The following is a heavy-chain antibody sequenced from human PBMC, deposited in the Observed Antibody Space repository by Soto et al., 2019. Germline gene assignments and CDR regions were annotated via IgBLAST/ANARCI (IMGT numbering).Heavy chain of an antibody. J-gene: IGHJ5*02. CDR2: INVYNGNT. D-gene: IGHD2-15*01. Sequence: QVQLVQSGAEVKKPGASVKVSCKASGYTFTNYGIRWVRQAPGQGPEWMGWINVYNGNTNYAQKIQGRVTMTTDTSTSTAYMELRSLTSDDTAVYYCARILGSNYKWFDPWGQGTLVTVSS. V-gene: IGHV1-18*01. CDR1: GYTFTNYG. CDR3: ARILGSNYKWFDP.